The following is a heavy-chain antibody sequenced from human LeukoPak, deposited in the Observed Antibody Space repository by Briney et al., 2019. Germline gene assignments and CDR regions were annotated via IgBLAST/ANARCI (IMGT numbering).Heavy chain of an antibody. Sequence: PGGSLRLSCAASGFTFSSYAMSWVRQAPGKGLEWVSAISGGGGSTYYADSVKGRFTISRDNSKNTLYLQMNSLRAEDTAVYYCAKDLEYSGSYNFDYWGQGTLVTVSS. CDR2: ISGGGGST. CDR1: GFTFSSYA. CDR3: AKDLEYSGSYNFDY. J-gene: IGHJ4*02. V-gene: IGHV3-23*01. D-gene: IGHD1-26*01.